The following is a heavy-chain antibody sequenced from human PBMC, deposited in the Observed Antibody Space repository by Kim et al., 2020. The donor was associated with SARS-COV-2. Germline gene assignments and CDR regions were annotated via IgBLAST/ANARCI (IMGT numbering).Heavy chain of an antibody. CDR1: GFTFSSYW. CDR3: ARGGDYDILTGYNYYFDY. J-gene: IGHJ4*02. V-gene: IGHV3-7*03. Sequence: GGSLRLSCAASGFTFSSYWMSWVRQAPGKGLEWVANIKQDGSEKYYVDSVKVRFTISRDNAKNSLYLQMNSLRAEDTAVYYCARGGDYDILTGYNYYFDYWGQGTLVTVSS. CDR2: IKQDGSEK. D-gene: IGHD3-9*01.